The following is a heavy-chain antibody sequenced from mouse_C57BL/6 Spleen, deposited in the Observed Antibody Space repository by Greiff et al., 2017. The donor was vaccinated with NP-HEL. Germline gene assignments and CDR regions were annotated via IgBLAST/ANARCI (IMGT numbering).Heavy chain of an antibody. V-gene: IGHV1-7*01. CDR1: GYSFTRYW. CDR3: ARNYYDSIYYTMDY. CDR2: INPSSGYT. D-gene: IGHD1-1*01. J-gene: IGHJ4*01. Sequence: VQGVESGPELAKPGASVKLSCKASGYSFTRYWMHWVKQRPGQGLEWIGYINPSSGYTKYNQKFKDKATLTADKSSSTAYMQLSILTYEDSAFYYCARNYYDSIYYTMDYWGQGTSVTVSS.